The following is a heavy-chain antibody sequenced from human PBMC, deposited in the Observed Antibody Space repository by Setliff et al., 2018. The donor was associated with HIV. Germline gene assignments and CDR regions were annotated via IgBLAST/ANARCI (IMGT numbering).Heavy chain of an antibody. D-gene: IGHD6-19*01. CDR3: AKNLYRSPWSPLDY. CDR1: GFTFSSYG. V-gene: IGHV3-30*02. Sequence: GGSLRLSCATSGFTFSSYGMHWVRQAPGKGLEWVAFIRYDDTYKFYADSLKGRFTISRDNSKNTLFLQVSSLRVEDTAVYYCAKNLYRSPWSPLDYWGQGTQVTVSS. J-gene: IGHJ4*02. CDR2: IRYDDTYK.